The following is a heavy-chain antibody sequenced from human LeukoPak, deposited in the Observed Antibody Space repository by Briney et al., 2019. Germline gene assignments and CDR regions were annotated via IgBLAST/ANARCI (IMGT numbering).Heavy chain of an antibody. V-gene: IGHV1-18*01. D-gene: IGHD3-22*01. Sequence: ASVKVSCKASGYTFTSYGISWVRQAPGQGLEWMGWISAYNGNTNYAQKLQGRVTMTTDTSTSTAYMELRSLRSDDTAVYYCARASDYDSSGYTFDCWGQGTLVTVSS. CDR3: ARASDYDSSGYTFDC. J-gene: IGHJ4*02. CDR2: ISAYNGNT. CDR1: GYTFTSYG.